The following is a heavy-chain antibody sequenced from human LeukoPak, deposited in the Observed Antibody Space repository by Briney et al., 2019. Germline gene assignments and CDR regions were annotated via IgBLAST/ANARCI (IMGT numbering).Heavy chain of an antibody. CDR2: INPNSGGT. J-gene: IGHJ5*02. CDR3: ARDRARVAGILRGWFDP. D-gene: IGHD6-19*01. Sequence: ASVKVSCKASGYTFTGYYMHWVRQAPGQGLEWMGRINPNSGGTNCAQKFQGRVTMTRDTSISTAYMELSRLRSDDTAVYYCARDRARVAGILRGWFDPWGQGTLVIVSS. CDR1: GYTFTGYY. V-gene: IGHV1-2*06.